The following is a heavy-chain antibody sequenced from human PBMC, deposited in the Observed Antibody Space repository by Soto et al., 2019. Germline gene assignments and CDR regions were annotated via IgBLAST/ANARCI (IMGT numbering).Heavy chain of an antibody. V-gene: IGHV4-59*01. CDR2: VYYTWTT. CDR1: GDSIRSSY. J-gene: IGHJ4*02. D-gene: IGHD6-13*01. Sequence: SETLSLTFTVSGDSIRSSYWSWVRQPPGRGLEWIGYVYYTWTTNSNPSLKSRVTISADTSKNLFSLKVVSVTPADTAVYFCARDMSGGSSWYEFDSWGPGTLVT. CDR3: ARDMSGGSSWYEFDS.